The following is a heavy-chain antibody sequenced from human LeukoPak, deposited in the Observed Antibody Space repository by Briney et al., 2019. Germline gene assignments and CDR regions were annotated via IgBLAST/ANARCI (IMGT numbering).Heavy chain of an antibody. D-gene: IGHD3-22*01. Sequence: GGSLRLSCAASGFTFSSYAMSWVRQAPGKGLEWVSAISGSGGSTYYADSVKGRFTISRDNSKNTLYLQMNSLRAEDTAVYYCAKSGAVTMIVVVIPPTYDAFDIWGQGTMVTVSS. J-gene: IGHJ3*02. V-gene: IGHV3-23*01. CDR2: ISGSGGST. CDR3: AKSGAVTMIVVVIPPTYDAFDI. CDR1: GFTFSSYA.